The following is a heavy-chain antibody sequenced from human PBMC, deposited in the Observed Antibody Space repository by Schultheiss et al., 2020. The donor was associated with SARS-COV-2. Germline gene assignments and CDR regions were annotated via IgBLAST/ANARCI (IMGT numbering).Heavy chain of an antibody. J-gene: IGHJ4*02. CDR2: IIPIFGIA. CDR1: RYTFIGYY. D-gene: IGHD3-16*02. V-gene: IGHV1-69*13. Sequence: SVKVSCKASRYTFIGYYMHWVRQAPGQGLEWMGRIIPIFGIANYAQKFQGRVTITADESTSTAYMELSSLRSEDTAVYYCATSLFGGVIVNFDYWGQGTLVTVSS. CDR3: ATSLFGGVIVNFDY.